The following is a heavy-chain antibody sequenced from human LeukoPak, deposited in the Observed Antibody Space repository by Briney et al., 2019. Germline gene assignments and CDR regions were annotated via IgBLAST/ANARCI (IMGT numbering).Heavy chain of an antibody. CDR2: FYYSWST. Sequence: PSETLSLTCTVSGGSISCYYWSWIRQPPGKGVEWIGNFYYSWSTNYNPSLKSRVTISVDTSKNQFSLKLSSVTAADTAVYYCARGLRTNYDSSGYPQYYFDYWGQGTLVTVSS. CDR3: ARGLRTNYDSSGYPQYYFDY. CDR1: GGSISCYY. V-gene: IGHV4-59*01. D-gene: IGHD3-22*01. J-gene: IGHJ4*02.